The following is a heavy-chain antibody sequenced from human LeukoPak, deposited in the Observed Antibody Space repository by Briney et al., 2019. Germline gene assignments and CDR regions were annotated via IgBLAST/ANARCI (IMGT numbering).Heavy chain of an antibody. J-gene: IGHJ5*02. V-gene: IGHV1-69*04. CDR3: ARLSSVVLEGGWFDP. D-gene: IGHD3-3*01. CDR1: GGTLSSYA. CDR2: IIPILGIA. Sequence: SVKVFCKASGGTLSSYAISWVRQAPGQGLEWMGRIIPILGIANYAQKFQGRVTITSDKSTSTAYMELSSRRSEDTAVYYCARLSSVVLEGGWFDPWGQGTLGTVSS.